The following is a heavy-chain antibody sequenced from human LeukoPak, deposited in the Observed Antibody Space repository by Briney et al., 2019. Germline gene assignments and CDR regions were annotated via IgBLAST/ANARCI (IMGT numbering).Heavy chain of an antibody. Sequence: KSSETLSLTCTVSGGSISSSDYYWGWIRQPPGQGLEWIGSISESGSTYYNPSLKSRVTISVDTSKNQFSLKLSSVTAADTAVYYCARRGVPNWFDPWGLGTLVTVSS. J-gene: IGHJ5*02. CDR1: GGSISSSDYY. D-gene: IGHD3-10*01. CDR3: ARRGVPNWFDP. V-gene: IGHV4-39*01. CDR2: ISESGST.